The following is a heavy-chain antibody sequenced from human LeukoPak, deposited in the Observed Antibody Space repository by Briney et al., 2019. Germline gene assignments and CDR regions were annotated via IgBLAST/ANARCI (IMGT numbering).Heavy chain of an antibody. CDR2: IYYSGST. J-gene: IGHJ4*02. Sequence: SETLSLTCTVSGGSISSYYWSWIRQPPGKGLEWIGYIYYSGSTNYNPSLKSRVTISVDTSKNQFSLKLSSVTAADTAVYYCARAGTAAAGTVYWGQGTLVTVSS. CDR1: GGSISSYY. V-gene: IGHV4-59*08. D-gene: IGHD6-13*01. CDR3: ARAGTAAAGTVY.